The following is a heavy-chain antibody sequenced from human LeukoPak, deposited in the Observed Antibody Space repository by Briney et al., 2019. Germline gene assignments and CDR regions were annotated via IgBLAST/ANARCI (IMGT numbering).Heavy chain of an antibody. CDR1: GYSFTSYW. CDR3: GRLRGSGPYYYNGLDV. V-gene: IGHV5-10-1*01. D-gene: IGHD3-10*01. J-gene: IGHJ6*04. CDR2: VDPGDSYT. Sequence: GESLKISCKGSGYSFTSYWITWVRQMPGKGLERMGRVDPGDSYTNYSPSFQGHVTISADKSINTAYLQWSSLKASDTAMYYCGRLRGSGPYYYNGLDVWGKGTTVTVSS.